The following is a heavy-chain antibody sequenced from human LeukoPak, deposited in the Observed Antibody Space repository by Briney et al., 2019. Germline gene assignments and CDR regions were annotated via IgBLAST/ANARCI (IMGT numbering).Heavy chain of an antibody. J-gene: IGHJ5*02. Sequence: ASVKVPCKASGYTFTSYGISWVRQAPGQGLEWMGWISAYNGNTNYAQKLQGRVTMTTDTSTSTAYMELRSLRSDDTAVYYCARATLTMVRGVIISNWFDPWGQGTLVTVSS. CDR1: GYTFTSYG. CDR2: ISAYNGNT. D-gene: IGHD3-10*01. V-gene: IGHV1-18*01. CDR3: ARATLTMVRGVIISNWFDP.